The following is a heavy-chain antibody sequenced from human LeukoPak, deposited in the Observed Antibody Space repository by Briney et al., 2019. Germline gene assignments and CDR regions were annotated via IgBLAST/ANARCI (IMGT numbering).Heavy chain of an antibody. V-gene: IGHV3-13*01. Sequence: GGSLRLSCTASGFTLGSHDMHWVRHIPGQGLEWVAAVSSGFHAFFADSVQGRFTVSREDTRNSLYLQMNSLRAGDTAVYYCVREARGYHYTYFDYWGQGTLVTVSS. J-gene: IGHJ4*02. D-gene: IGHD5-18*01. CDR1: GFTLGSHD. CDR2: VSSGFHA. CDR3: VREARGYHYTYFDY.